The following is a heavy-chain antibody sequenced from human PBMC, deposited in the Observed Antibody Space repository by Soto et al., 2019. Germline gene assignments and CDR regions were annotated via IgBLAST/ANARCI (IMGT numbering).Heavy chain of an antibody. CDR1: GFTFDDYA. J-gene: IGHJ5*02. V-gene: IGHV3-9*01. CDR2: ISWNSGSI. Sequence: GGSLRLSCAASGFTFDDYAMHWVRQAPGKGLEWVSGISWNSGSIGYADSVKGRFTISRDNAKNSLYLQMNSLRAEDTALYYCAKAPSSSTFDPWGQGTLVTVSS. D-gene: IGHD6-13*01. CDR3: AKAPSSSTFDP.